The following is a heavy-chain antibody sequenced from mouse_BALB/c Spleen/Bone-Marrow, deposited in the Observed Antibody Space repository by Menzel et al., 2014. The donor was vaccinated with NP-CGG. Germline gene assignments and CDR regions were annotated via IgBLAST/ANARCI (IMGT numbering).Heavy chain of an antibody. V-gene: IGHV3-6*02. J-gene: IGHJ2*01. CDR1: GYSITSGYY. CDR2: ISYDGSN. Sequence: DVQLQESGPGLVKPSQSLSLTCSVTGYSITSGYYWNWIRQFPGNKLELMGYISYDGSNNYNPSLKNRISITRDTSKNQFFLKLNSVTTEDTATYYCAREGYYYDYAFDYWGQGTTLTVSS. CDR3: AREGYYYDYAFDY. D-gene: IGHD1-2*01.